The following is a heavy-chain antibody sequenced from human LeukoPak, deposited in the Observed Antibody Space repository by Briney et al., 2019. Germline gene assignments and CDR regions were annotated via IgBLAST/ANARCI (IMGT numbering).Heavy chain of an antibody. D-gene: IGHD3-22*01. V-gene: IGHV1-24*01. CDR1: GYTLTELS. CDR3: ATTYYYDSSGYPGLGY. J-gene: IGHJ4*02. CDR2: FDPEDGET. Sequence: ALVKVSCKVSGYTLTELSMHWVRQAPGKGLEWLGGFDPEDGETIYAQKFQGRVTMTEDTSTDTAYMELSSLRSEDTAVYYCATTYYYDSSGYPGLGYWGQGTLVTVSS.